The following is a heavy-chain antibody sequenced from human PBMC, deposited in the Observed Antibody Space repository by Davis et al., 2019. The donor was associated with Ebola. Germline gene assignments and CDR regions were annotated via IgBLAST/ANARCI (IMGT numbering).Heavy chain of an antibody. D-gene: IGHD1-1*01. Sequence: PSETLSLTCAVYGGSFSGYYWSWIRQPPGKGLEWIGEINHSGSTNYNPSLKSRVTISVDTSKNQFSLKLSSVTAADTAVYYCARAKTKTTIPQNDHYYFDYWGQGTLVTVSS. J-gene: IGHJ4*02. CDR2: INHSGST. CDR3: ARAKTKTTIPQNDHYYFDY. CDR1: GGSFSGYY. V-gene: IGHV4-34*01.